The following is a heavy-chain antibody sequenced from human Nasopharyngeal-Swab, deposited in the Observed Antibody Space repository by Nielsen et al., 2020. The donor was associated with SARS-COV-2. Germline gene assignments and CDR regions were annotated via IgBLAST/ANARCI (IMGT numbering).Heavy chain of an antibody. CDR2: ISWNSGST. Sequence: SLKISCAASGFTFDDYAMHWVRQAPGKGLEWVSGISWNSGSTGYADSVKGRFTISRDNAKNSLYLQMNSLRAEDMALYYCAKIDGYNYLYAFDIWGQGTMVTVSS. CDR3: AKIDGYNYLYAFDI. V-gene: IGHV3-9*03. D-gene: IGHD5-24*01. J-gene: IGHJ3*02. CDR1: GFTFDDYA.